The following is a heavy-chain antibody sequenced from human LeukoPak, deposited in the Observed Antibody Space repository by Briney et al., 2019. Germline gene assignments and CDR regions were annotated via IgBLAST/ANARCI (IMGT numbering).Heavy chain of an antibody. D-gene: IGHD2/OR15-2a*01. V-gene: IGHV3-30*02. CDR2: IRYDGSNK. CDR1: GFTFSSYG. CDR3: AKDLSFLARAFDI. J-gene: IGHJ3*02. Sequence: GGSLRLSCAASGFTFSSYGMHWVRQAPGKGLEWVAFIRYDGSNKYYADSVKGRFTISRDNSKNTLYLQMNSLRAEDTAVYYCAKDLSFLARAFDIWGQGTMVTVSS.